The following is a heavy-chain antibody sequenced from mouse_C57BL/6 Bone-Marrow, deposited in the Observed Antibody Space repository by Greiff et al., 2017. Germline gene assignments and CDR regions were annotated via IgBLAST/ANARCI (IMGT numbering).Heavy chain of an antibody. J-gene: IGHJ3*01. CDR2: IDPENGDT. D-gene: IGHD1-1*01. Sequence: VHVKQSGAELVRPGASVKLSCTASGFNIKDDYMHWVKQRPEQGLEWIGWIDPENGDTEYASKFQGKATITADTSSNTAYLQLSSLTSEDTAMYYCARHELLRGWFAYWGQGTLVTVSA. CDR3: ARHELLRGWFAY. CDR1: GFNIKDDY. V-gene: IGHV14-4*01.